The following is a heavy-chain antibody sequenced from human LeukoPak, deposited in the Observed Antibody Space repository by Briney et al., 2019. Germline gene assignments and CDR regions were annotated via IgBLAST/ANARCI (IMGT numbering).Heavy chain of an antibody. CDR3: AKGHLWFGELPPLDY. J-gene: IGHJ4*02. CDR1: GFTFSSYG. Sequence: GRSLRLSCAASGFTFSSYGMHWVRQAPGKGLEWVAVISYDGSNKYYAGSVKGRFTISRDNSKNTLYLQMNSLRAEDTAVYYCAKGHLWFGELPPLDYWGQGTLVTVSS. CDR2: ISYDGSNK. D-gene: IGHD3-10*01. V-gene: IGHV3-30*18.